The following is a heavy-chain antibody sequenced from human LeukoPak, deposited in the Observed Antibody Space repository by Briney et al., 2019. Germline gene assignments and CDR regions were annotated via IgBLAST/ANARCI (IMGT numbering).Heavy chain of an antibody. CDR2: ISSSSSTI. D-gene: IGHD1-14*01. CDR1: GFTFSSYS. CDR3: AKPIPFWHFDL. Sequence: GGSLRLSCAASGFTFSSYSMNWVRQAPGKGLEWVSYISSSSSTIYYADSVKGRFTISRDNSRSTLYLQMNSLTAEDTALYYCAKPIPFWHFDLWGRGTLVTVSS. J-gene: IGHJ2*01. V-gene: IGHV3-48*01.